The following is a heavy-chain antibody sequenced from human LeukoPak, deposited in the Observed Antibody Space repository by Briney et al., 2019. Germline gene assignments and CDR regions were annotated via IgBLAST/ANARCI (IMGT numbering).Heavy chain of an antibody. CDR1: GFTFSSYG. CDR2: ISGSGGST. J-gene: IGHJ6*03. CDR3: AKGRYYYYYYYMDV. Sequence: GGSLRLSCAASGFTFSSYGMSWDRQAPGRGLEWVSAISGSGGSTYYADSVKGRFTISRDNSKNTLYLQMNSLRAEDTAVYYCAKGRYYYYYYYMDVWGKGTTVTVSS. V-gene: IGHV3-23*01. D-gene: IGHD2-15*01.